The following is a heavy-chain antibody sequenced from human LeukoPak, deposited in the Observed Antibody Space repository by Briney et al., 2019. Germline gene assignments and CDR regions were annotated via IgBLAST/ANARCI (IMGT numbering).Heavy chain of an antibody. CDR3: AKDRAYGDWNPPETFFDP. J-gene: IGHJ5*02. V-gene: IGHV3-30*18. CDR2: ISHDGNKK. D-gene: IGHD4-17*01. CDR1: GFTFESYG. Sequence: GESLRLSCAASGFTFESYGMHWVRQAPGKGLEWVAVISHDGNKKYYGDSVKGRFTISRDNSKKTVYLQMNSLRPEDAAVYYCAKDRAYGDWNPPETFFDPWGQGTLVTVSS.